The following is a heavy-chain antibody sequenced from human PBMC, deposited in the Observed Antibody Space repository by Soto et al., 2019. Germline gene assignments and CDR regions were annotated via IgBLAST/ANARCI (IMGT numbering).Heavy chain of an antibody. CDR3: ARAYRSGWPYYYYYYMDV. J-gene: IGHJ6*03. D-gene: IGHD6-19*01. CDR2: IYYSGST. Sequence: SETLSLTCTVSGGSVSSYYWGWIWQPPGKGLEWIGYIYYSGSTNYNPSLKSRVTISVDTSKNQFSLKLSSVTAADTAVYYCARAYRSGWPYYYYYYMDVWGKGTTVTVSS. CDR1: GGSVSSYY. V-gene: IGHV4-59*02.